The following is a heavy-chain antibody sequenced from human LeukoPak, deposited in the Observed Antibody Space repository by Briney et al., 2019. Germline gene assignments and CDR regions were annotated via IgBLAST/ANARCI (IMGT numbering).Heavy chain of an antibody. CDR3: ARERGGHRTGQFDQ. CDR2: IYYSGSA. Sequence: SETLSLTCTVSKDPIRGSVWTWVGRPPGENRGGFGYIYYSGSANYNPSLKDRVSMSVDTSKNQLSLRLNSVTAADTAIYYCARERGGHRTGQFDQWGQGILVTVSS. V-gene: IGHV4-59*01. D-gene: IGHD1-1*01. J-gene: IGHJ4*02. CDR1: KDPIRGSV.